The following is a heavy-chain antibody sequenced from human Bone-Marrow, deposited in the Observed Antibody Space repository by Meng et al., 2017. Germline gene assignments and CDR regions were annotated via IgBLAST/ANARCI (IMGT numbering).Heavy chain of an antibody. CDR3: AKGPHKNVWWATFDY. J-gene: IGHJ4*02. CDR2: ISGSGGST. V-gene: IGHV3-23*01. CDR1: GFTFSSYA. D-gene: IGHD1-26*01. Sequence: GESLKISCAASGFTFSSYAMSWVRQAPGKGLEWVSAISGSGGSTYYADSVKGRFTISRDNSKNTLYLQMNSLRAEDTAVYYCAKGPHKNVWWATFDYWGQGTLVIVSS.